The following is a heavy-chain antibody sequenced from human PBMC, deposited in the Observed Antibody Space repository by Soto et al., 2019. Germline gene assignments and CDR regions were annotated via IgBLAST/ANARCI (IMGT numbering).Heavy chain of an antibody. CDR3: ARDLAVAGTVY. CDR1: GFTVSTNY. CDR2: IYSGGST. D-gene: IGHD6-19*01. V-gene: IGHV3-53*01. J-gene: IGHJ4*02. Sequence: VGSLRLSCAASGFTVSTNYMSWVRQAPGKEPEWVSVIYSGGSTYYADSVKGRFTISRDISKNAVYLQMNSLRVEDTAMYYCARDLAVAGTVYWGQGTLVTVSS.